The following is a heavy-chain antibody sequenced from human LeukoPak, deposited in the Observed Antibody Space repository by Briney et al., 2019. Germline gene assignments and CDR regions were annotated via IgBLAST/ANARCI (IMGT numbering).Heavy chain of an antibody. Sequence: GGSLRLSCAASGFTFSTYSMNWVRQAPGKGLEWVSSISTSSSYISYTDSVKGRFTISRDNAKNSLYLQMNSLRAEDTAVYYCARDLGSSDPPDYWGQGTLVTVSS. D-gene: IGHD6-6*01. CDR2: ISTSSSYI. V-gene: IGHV3-21*01. J-gene: IGHJ4*02. CDR1: GFTFSTYS. CDR3: ARDLGSSDPPDY.